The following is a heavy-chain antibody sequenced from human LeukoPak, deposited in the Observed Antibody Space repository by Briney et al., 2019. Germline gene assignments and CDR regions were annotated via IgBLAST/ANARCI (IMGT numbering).Heavy chain of an antibody. CDR3: ARRSRTGYDSSGLGIDYFDF. V-gene: IGHV4-39*01. J-gene: IGHJ4*02. CDR2: VFYSGST. CDR1: GGYISSSSYY. Sequence: PSETLSLTCTVSGGYISSSSYYGGWIRQPPGKGLEWIGNVFYSGSTYYNSSLKSRVTISVDTSKNQFSLKLSSVTAADTAEYYCARRSRTGYDSSGLGIDYFDFWGQGILVTVSS. D-gene: IGHD3-22*01.